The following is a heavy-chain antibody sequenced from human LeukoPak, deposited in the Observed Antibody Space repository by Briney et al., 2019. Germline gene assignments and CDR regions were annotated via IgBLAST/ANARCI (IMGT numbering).Heavy chain of an antibody. CDR1: GYTFTSYY. J-gene: IGHJ4*02. CDR3: AGAPERGGVAPTFDF. D-gene: IGHD3-3*01. Sequence: PGASVKVSCKASGYTFTSYYMHWVRQAPGQGLEWMGWIGGYSGDTKHAQKFQGRVTMTTDTSTNTAYLELRSLRSDDTAVYYCAGAPERGGVAPTFDFWGQGTVVTVSS. V-gene: IGHV1-18*04. CDR2: IGGYSGDT.